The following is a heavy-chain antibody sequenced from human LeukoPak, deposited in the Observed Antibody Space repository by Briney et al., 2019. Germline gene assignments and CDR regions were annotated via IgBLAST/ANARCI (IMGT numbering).Heavy chain of an antibody. J-gene: IGHJ4*02. Sequence: GGSLRLSCAASGFTFSSCAMSWVRQAPGKGLEWVSAISGSGASAYYADSVKGRFTISRDNSKNTLYLQMNSLRAEDTAVYYCARVYSSGFDYWGQGTLVTVSS. V-gene: IGHV3-23*01. CDR2: ISGSGASA. CDR1: GFTFSSCA. CDR3: ARVYSSGFDY. D-gene: IGHD3-22*01.